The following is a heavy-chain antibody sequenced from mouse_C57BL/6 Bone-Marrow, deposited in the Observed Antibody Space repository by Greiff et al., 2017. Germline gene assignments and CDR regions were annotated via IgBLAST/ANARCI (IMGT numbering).Heavy chain of an antibody. CDR2: INPSNGGT. CDR3: ARWGFYDGHDDY. V-gene: IGHV1-53*01. CDR1: GYTFTSYW. Sequence: QVQLQQPGTELVKPGASVKLSCKASGYTFTSYWMHWVKQRPGQGLEWIGNINPSNGGTNYNEKFKSKATLTVDKSSSTAYMQLSSLTSADSAVYYCARWGFYDGHDDYWGQGTTLTVSS. D-gene: IGHD2-3*01. J-gene: IGHJ2*01.